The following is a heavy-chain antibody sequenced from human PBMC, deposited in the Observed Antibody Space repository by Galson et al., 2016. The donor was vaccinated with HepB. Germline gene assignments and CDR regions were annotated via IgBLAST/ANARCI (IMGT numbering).Heavy chain of an antibody. CDR3: SREGYSGSSHHYYYPMDV. CDR1: GFTVSNNY. Sequence: SLRLSCAASGFTVSNNYMNWVRQAPGKGLEWVSTLCGAGDTYSADSVTGRFIISSDNSTNTLYLQTKSPRAEDTAVYYCSREGYSGSSHHYYYPMDVWGQGTTVTVSS. CDR2: LCGAGDT. J-gene: IGHJ6*02. V-gene: IGHV3-53*01. D-gene: IGHD3-10*01.